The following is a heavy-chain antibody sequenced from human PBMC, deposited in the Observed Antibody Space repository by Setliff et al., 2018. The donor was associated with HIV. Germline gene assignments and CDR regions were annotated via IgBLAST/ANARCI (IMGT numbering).Heavy chain of an antibody. CDR2: VFHSGSA. CDR1: GGPLNSRNW. Sequence: LPETLSLTCAVSGGPLNSRNWWSWVRQPPGKGLEWIGEVFHSGSANSNASLKSRVTISVDTSKNQFSLKLSSVTAADTAVYYCNIYYYYYMDVWGKGTTVTVSS. CDR3: NIYYYYYMDV. J-gene: IGHJ6*03. V-gene: IGHV4-4*03.